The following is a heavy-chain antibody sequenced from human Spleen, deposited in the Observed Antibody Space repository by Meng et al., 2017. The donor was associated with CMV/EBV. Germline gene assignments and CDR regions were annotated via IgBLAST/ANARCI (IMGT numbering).Heavy chain of an antibody. Sequence: GGSLRLSCAASGFTFSSYEMNWVRQAPGKGLEWVSYISSSGDIIYYVDSVKGRFTISRDNAKNSLDLQMNSLRAEDTAVYYCARGKRGYSYGSDYWGQGTLVTV. D-gene: IGHD5-18*01. CDR3: ARGKRGYSYGSDY. CDR2: ISSSGDII. CDR1: GFTFSSYE. V-gene: IGHV3-48*03. J-gene: IGHJ4*02.